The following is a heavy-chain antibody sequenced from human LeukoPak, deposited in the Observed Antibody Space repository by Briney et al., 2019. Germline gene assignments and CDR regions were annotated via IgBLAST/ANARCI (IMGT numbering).Heavy chain of an antibody. Sequence: GGTQRLSCAASGFTFSSYGMHWVRQAPGKGLEWVAFIRYDGSNKYYADSVKGRFTISRDNSKNTLYLQMNSLRAEDTAVYYCAKLGADSSGPTTHNDYWGQGTLVTVSS. V-gene: IGHV3-30*02. D-gene: IGHD3-22*01. CDR2: IRYDGSNK. CDR1: GFTFSSYG. J-gene: IGHJ4*02. CDR3: AKLGADSSGPTTHNDY.